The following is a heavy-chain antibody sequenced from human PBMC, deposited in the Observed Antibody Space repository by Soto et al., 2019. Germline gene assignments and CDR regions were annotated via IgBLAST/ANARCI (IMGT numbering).Heavy chain of an antibody. Sequence: PSETLSLTCTVSGGSISSGGYYWSWIRQHPGKGLEWIGYIYYSGSTYYNPSLKSRVTISVDTSKNQFSLKLSSVTAADTAVYYCARVPRNYDFWSGYYRTWFDPWGQATLVTVSS. CDR1: GGSISSGGYY. D-gene: IGHD3-3*01. V-gene: IGHV4-31*03. CDR3: ARVPRNYDFWSGYYRTWFDP. J-gene: IGHJ5*02. CDR2: IYYSGST.